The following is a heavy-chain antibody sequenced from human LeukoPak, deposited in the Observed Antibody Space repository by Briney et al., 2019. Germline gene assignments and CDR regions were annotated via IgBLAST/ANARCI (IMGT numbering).Heavy chain of an antibody. V-gene: IGHV3-43*02. J-gene: IGHJ6*02. Sequence: GGSLRLSCAASGFTFDDYAMHWVRQAPGKGLEWVSLISGDGGSTYYADSVKGRFTISRDNSKNSLYLQMNSLRTEDTALYYCAKGLWFGEPLSYYYYGMDVWGQGTTVTVSS. CDR1: GFTFDDYA. CDR2: ISGDGGST. CDR3: AKGLWFGEPLSYYYYGMDV. D-gene: IGHD3-10*01.